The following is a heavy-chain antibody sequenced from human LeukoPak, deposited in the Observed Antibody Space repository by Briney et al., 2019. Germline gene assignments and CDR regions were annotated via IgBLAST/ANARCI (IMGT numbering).Heavy chain of an antibody. CDR2: INPDGTAT. CDR3: GRFGYVAGVDL. D-gene: IGHD6-19*01. V-gene: IGHV3-7*01. Sequence: PGGSLRLSCAASGFSFSDYWMTWVRQAPGAGPEFVANINPDGTATYYADPVKGRFTISRDNAKNLVYLQMNSLRAEDTAVYHCGRFGYVAGVDLWGQGTLVTVSS. CDR1: GFSFSDYW. J-gene: IGHJ4*02.